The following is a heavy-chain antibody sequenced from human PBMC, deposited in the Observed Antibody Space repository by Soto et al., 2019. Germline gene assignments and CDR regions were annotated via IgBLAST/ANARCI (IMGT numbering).Heavy chain of an antibody. CDR2: IYYSGST. Sequence: PSETLSLTCTVSGGSISSGDYYWSWIRQPPGKGLEWIGYIYYSGSTYYNPSLKSRVTISVDTSKNQFSLKLSSVTAADTAVYYCARAMGYYDSSDSFDYCGQGTLVTVSS. V-gene: IGHV4-30-4*01. J-gene: IGHJ4*02. CDR3: ARAMGYYDSSDSFDY. D-gene: IGHD3-22*01. CDR1: GGSISSGDYY.